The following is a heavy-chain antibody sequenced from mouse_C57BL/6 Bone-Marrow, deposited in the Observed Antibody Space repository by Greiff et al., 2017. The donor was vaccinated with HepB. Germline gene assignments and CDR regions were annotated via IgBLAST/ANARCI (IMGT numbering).Heavy chain of an antibody. V-gene: IGHV7-1*01. CDR2: SRNKANDYTT. CDR1: GFTFSDFY. D-gene: IGHD2-4*01. CDR3: ARVVDYDSPPWFAY. Sequence: EVQLKESGGGLVQSGRSLRLSCATSGFTFSDFYMEWVRQAPGKGLEWIAASRNKANDYTTEYSASVKGRFIVSRDTSQSILYLQMNALRAEDTAIYYCARVVDYDSPPWFAYWGQGTLVTVSA. J-gene: IGHJ3*01.